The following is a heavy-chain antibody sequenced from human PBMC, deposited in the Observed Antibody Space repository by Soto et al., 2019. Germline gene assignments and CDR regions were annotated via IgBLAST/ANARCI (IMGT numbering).Heavy chain of an antibody. CDR3: ARGIFGVVIRWAYFDY. Sequence: SETLSLTCTVSGGSISSGGYYWSWIRQHPGKGLEWIGYIYYSGSTYYNPSLKSRVTISVDTSKNQFSLKLSSVTAADTAVYYCARGIFGVVIRWAYFDYWGQGTLVTVSS. D-gene: IGHD3-3*01. CDR1: GGSISSGGYY. V-gene: IGHV4-31*03. J-gene: IGHJ4*02. CDR2: IYYSGST.